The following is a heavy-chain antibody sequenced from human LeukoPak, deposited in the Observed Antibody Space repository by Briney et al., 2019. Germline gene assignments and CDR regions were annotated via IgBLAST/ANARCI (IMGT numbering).Heavy chain of an antibody. D-gene: IGHD3-10*01. Sequence: SETLSLTCTVSGGSISSYYWSWIRQPPGKGLEWIGYIYYSGSTNYNPSLKSRVTISVDTSKNQFSLKLSSVTAADTAVYYCARQAADKTYYYGSGSPNDAFDIWGQGTMVTVSS. CDR3: ARQAADKTYYYGSGSPNDAFDI. J-gene: IGHJ3*02. CDR2: IYYSGST. V-gene: IGHV4-59*08. CDR1: GGSISSYY.